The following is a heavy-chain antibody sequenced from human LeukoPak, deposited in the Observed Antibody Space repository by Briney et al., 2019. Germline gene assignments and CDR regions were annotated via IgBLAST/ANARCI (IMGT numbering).Heavy chain of an antibody. CDR3: ARGRPDGSGSYYKFDP. CDR1: GYTFTGYY. J-gene: IGHJ5*02. V-gene: IGHV1-2*02. CDR2: INPNSGGT. Sequence: APVKVSCKASGYTFTGYYMHWVRQAPGQGLEWMGWINPNSGGTNYAQKFQGRVTMTRDTSISTAYMELSRLRSDDTAVYYCARGRPDGSGSYYKFDPWGQGTLVTVSS. D-gene: IGHD3-10*01.